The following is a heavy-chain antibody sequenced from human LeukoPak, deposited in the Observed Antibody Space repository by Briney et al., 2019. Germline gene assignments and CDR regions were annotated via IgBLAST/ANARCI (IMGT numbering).Heavy chain of an antibody. D-gene: IGHD1-14*01. CDR1: GGSISSQY. V-gene: IGHV4-4*09. CDR3: ARQPPYHGNHYFDY. CDR2: IDPTGLT. J-gene: IGHJ4*02. Sequence: PSETLSLTCTVSGGSISSQYWSWIRQSPGKGLDWIGYIDPTGLTSYNPSLNRRVTISEDTSKNQFSLKVRSVTPADTAVYFCARQPPYHGNHYFDYWGQGTLVTVSS.